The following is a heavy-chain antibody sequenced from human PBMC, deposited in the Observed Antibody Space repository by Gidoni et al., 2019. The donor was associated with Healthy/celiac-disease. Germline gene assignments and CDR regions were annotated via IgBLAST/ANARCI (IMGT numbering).Heavy chain of an antibody. Sequence: QVQLVQSGAEVKKPGSSVKVSCKASGGPFRSYAISWVRQAPGQGLEWMGGIIPIFGTANYAQKFQGRVTITADESTSTAYMELSSLRSEDTAVYYCARDETPYYDILTGYRRGGYFDYWGQGTLVTVSS. CDR3: ARDETPYYDILTGYRRGGYFDY. J-gene: IGHJ4*02. V-gene: IGHV1-69*01. CDR2: IIPIFGTA. CDR1: GGPFRSYA. D-gene: IGHD3-9*01.